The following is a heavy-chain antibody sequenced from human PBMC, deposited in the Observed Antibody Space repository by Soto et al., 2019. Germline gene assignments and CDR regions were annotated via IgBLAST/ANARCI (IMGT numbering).Heavy chain of an antibody. CDR2: IYQSEYA. V-gene: IGHV4-30-2*06. Sequence: TLYLTCVVSGVSVGSGGHSWSWMRQSPGKGLEWVGSIYQSEYAYYSPSLRSRVTISVDTSKSQFSLKLTSVTAADRAVYYCARGSVDTVDSSGFYEYWGQGTTVNVS. D-gene: IGHD3-22*01. CDR3: ARGSVDTVDSSGFYEY. CDR1: GVSVGSGGHS. J-gene: IGHJ4*02.